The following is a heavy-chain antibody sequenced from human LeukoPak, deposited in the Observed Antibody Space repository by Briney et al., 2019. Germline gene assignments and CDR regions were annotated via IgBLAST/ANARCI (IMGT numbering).Heavy chain of an antibody. V-gene: IGHV3-48*01. J-gene: IGHJ4*02. CDR3: ARDHFEPGVILDY. CDR1: GFTFSTYS. CDR2: ISSSSGTL. Sequence: SGGSLRLSCAASGFTFSTYSLNWVRQAPGKGLEWVSYISSSSGTLYYADSVKGRFTISRDNAKSSLYLQMNSLRAEDTAVYYCARDHFEPGVILDYWGQGNLVTVSS. D-gene: IGHD3-9*01.